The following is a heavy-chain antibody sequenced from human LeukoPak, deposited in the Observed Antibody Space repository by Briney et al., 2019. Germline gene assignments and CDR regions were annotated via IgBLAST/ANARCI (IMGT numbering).Heavy chain of an antibody. CDR3: ARVGGSVVPAAIGLDY. Sequence: SQTLSLTCTVSGASINTGDSYWSWIRQPPGKGLEWIGYIYYTRSTYYHPSLKSRVSISVHTSKHQFSLKLTSVTAADTAVYFCARVGGSVVPAAIGLDYWGQGTLVTVSS. V-gene: IGHV4-30-4*08. CDR1: GASINTGDSY. D-gene: IGHD2-2*02. J-gene: IGHJ4*02. CDR2: IYYTRST.